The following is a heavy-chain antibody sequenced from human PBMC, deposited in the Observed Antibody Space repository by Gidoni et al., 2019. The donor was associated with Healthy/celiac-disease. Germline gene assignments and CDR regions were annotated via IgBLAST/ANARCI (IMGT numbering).Heavy chain of an antibody. Sequence: EVQLVESGGGLVQPGGSLRLSCAASGFTVSSNYMSWVRQAPGKGLEWVSVIYSGGSTYYADSVKGRFTISRDNSKNTLYLQMNSLRAEDTAVYYCAREGRAAAGTRWFDPWGQGTLVTVSS. CDR3: AREGRAAAGTRWFDP. V-gene: IGHV3-66*02. CDR2: IYSGGST. CDR1: GFTVSSNY. J-gene: IGHJ5*02. D-gene: IGHD6-13*01.